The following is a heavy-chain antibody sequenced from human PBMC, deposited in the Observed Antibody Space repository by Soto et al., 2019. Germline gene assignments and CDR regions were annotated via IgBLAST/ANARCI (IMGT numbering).Heavy chain of an antibody. J-gene: IGHJ5*02. CDR2: ISYDGSNK. CDR3: ARDHSTIFGVVNWFDP. D-gene: IGHD3-3*01. V-gene: IGHV3-30-3*01. CDR1: GFTFSSYA. Sequence: QVQLVESGGGVVQPGRSLRLSCAASGFTFSSYAMHWVRQAPGKGLEWVAVISYDGSNKYYADSVKGRFTISRDNSKNTLYLQMTSLRAEDTAVYYCARDHSTIFGVVNWFDPWGQGTLVTVSS.